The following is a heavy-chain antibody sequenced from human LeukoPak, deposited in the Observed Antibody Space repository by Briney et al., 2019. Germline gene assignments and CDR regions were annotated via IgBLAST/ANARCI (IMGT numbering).Heavy chain of an antibody. CDR1: GGSISSYY. CDR2: ISYSGIT. CDR3: ARYITIFGVVTYGDY. Sequence: SETLSLTCTVSGGSISSYYWSWIRQPPGKGLEWIGYISYSGITSYNPSLKSRVTISVDTSKNQFSLKLSSVTAADTAVYYCARYITIFGVVTYGDYWGQGTLVTVSS. V-gene: IGHV4-59*01. J-gene: IGHJ4*02. D-gene: IGHD3-3*01.